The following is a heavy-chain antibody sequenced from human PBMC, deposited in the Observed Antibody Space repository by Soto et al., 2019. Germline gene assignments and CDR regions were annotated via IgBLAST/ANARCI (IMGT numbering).Heavy chain of an antibody. CDR3: ARADSSGYYYIKAFDI. Sequence: GGSLRLSCAASGFTFSSYWMHWVRQAPGKGLVWVSRINSDGSTTSYADSVKGRFTISRDNAKNTLYLQMNSLRAEDTAVYYCARADSSGYYYIKAFDIWGQGTMVTVS. CDR2: INSDGSTT. CDR1: GFTFSSYW. J-gene: IGHJ3*02. D-gene: IGHD3-22*01. V-gene: IGHV3-74*01.